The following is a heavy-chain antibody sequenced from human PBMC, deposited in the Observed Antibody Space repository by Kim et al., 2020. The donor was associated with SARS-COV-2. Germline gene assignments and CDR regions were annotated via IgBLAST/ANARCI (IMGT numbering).Heavy chain of an antibody. V-gene: IGHV3-21*01. Sequence: GGSLRLSCAASGFTFSSYSMNWVRQAPGKGLEWVSSISSSSSYIYYADSVKGRFTISRDNAKNSLYLQMNSLRAEDTAVYYCVSPTKEDFNYDILTGSYWGQGTLVTVSS. CDR3: VSPTKEDFNYDILTGSY. J-gene: IGHJ4*02. CDR1: GFTFSSYS. D-gene: IGHD3-9*01. CDR2: ISSSSSYI.